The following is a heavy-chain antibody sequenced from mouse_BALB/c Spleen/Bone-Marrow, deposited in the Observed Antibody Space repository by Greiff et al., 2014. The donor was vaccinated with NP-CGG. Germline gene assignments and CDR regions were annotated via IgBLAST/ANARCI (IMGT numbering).Heavy chain of an antibody. CDR2: INPSTYYT. V-gene: IGHV1-7*01. J-gene: IGHJ2*01. CDR3: ARGRESAYPFDY. CDR1: GYTFSTYW. Sequence: VQLQESGAELAKPGASVKMSCMTSGYTFSTYWMHWVRQRPGQGLEWIGYINPSTYYTEYNQKFTDKATLSADKSSSTAYMQLSSLTSEDSAVYFCARGRESAYPFDYWGQGSTLTVSS. D-gene: IGHD5-1*01.